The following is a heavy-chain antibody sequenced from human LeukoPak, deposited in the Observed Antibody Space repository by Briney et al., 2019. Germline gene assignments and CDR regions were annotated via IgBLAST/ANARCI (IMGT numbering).Heavy chain of an antibody. V-gene: IGHV4-39*01. J-gene: IGHJ5*02. CDR1: GGSISNSTYY. CDR3: ARHLSKLRYFDWQNWFDP. CDR2: INYSGST. D-gene: IGHD3-9*01. Sequence: TSETLSLTCTVSGGSISNSTYYWGWIRQPPGKGLEWIGSINYSGSTYDNSALKSRVTISVDTSRNQFSLKLNSVTAADTAVYYCARHLSKLRYFDWQNWFDPWGQGTLVTVSS.